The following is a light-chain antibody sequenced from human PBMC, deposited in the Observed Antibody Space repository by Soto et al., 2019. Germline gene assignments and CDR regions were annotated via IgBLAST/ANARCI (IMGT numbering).Light chain of an antibody. V-gene: IGKV1-39*01. CDR2: AGS. Sequence: DIQMTQSPSTLSASVGDRVTITCRASQSISSWLAGYQQKPGKAPILLVYAGSSLQGGVPSRFGGSGSGTDFTLTITSLQPEDFATDYCQQSYSTPTFGGGTKVDIK. CDR1: QSISSW. CDR3: QQSYSTPT. J-gene: IGKJ4*01.